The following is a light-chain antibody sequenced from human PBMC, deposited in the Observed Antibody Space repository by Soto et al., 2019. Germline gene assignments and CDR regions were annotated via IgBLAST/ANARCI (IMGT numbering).Light chain of an antibody. CDR2: EVR. V-gene: IGLV2-14*01. Sequence: QSALTQPASVSGSPGQSITISCTGTSSDVGGYNYVSWYQQHPGKVPKLIIYEVRNRPSGVSPRFSGSKSGNMASLTISGRLAEEEADYYCMSRTSTVTFVFGTGTKVTVL. CDR1: SSDVGGYNY. CDR3: MSRTSTVTFV. J-gene: IGLJ1*01.